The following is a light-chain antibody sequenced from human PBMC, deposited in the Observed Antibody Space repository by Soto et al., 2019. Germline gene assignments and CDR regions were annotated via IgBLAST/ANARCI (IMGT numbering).Light chain of an antibody. CDR1: SSDVGSYNY. J-gene: IGLJ1*01. CDR2: EVS. CDR3: SSYTSGSTFV. V-gene: IGLV2-14*01. Sequence: QSALTQPASVSGSPGQSISISCTGSSSDVGSYNYVSWYQQHPGKAPKLLIPEVSNRPSGVSNRFSGSKSDNTASLTISGLQAEDEADYYCSSYTSGSTFVFGTGTKVTVL.